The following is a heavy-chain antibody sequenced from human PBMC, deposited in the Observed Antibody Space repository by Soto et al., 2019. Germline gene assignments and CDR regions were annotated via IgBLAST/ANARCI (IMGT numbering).Heavy chain of an antibody. Sequence: EVQLLESGGGLVQPGGSLRLSCAVSGLTFTKYAMSWVRQAPGKGLEWVSAISGSGSATHYADSVKGQFTISRDNSKNTVSLQMNSLRVEDTAIYFCAKRSGFDSGLFDYWGQGTLVTVSS. J-gene: IGHJ4*02. D-gene: IGHD5-12*01. CDR3: AKRSGFDSGLFDY. CDR2: ISGSGSAT. CDR1: GLTFTKYA. V-gene: IGHV3-23*01.